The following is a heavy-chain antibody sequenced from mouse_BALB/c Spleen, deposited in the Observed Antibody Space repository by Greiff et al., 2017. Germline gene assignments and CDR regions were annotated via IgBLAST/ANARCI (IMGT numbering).Heavy chain of an antibody. Sequence: VKVVESGPGLVAPSQSLSITCTVSGFSLTSYGVHWVRQPPGKGLEWLGVIWAGGSTNYNSALMSRLSISKDNSKSQVFLKMNSLQTDDTAMYYCARYGYDGYFDYWGQGTTLTVSS. CDR2: IWAGGST. CDR1: GFSLTSYG. V-gene: IGHV2-9*02. D-gene: IGHD2-2*01. CDR3: ARYGYDGYFDY. J-gene: IGHJ2*01.